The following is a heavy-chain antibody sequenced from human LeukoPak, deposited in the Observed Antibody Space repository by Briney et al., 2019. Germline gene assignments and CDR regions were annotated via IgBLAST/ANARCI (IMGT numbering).Heavy chain of an antibody. CDR3: ARARSSYGYGDAFDI. CDR1: GFTFSTYA. Sequence: PGRSLRLSCAASGFTFSTYAMHWVRQAPGKGPEWVAVISYDGSSKYYADSVKGRFTISRDNSKNTLYLQMNSLRAEDTAVYYCARARSSYGYGDAFDIWGQGTMVTVSS. J-gene: IGHJ3*02. CDR2: ISYDGSSK. V-gene: IGHV3-30*04. D-gene: IGHD5-18*01.